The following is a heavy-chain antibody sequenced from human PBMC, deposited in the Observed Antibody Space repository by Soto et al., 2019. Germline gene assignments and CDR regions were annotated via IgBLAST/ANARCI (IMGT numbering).Heavy chain of an antibody. V-gene: IGHV3-33*01. Sequence: LRVSCAASGFTFRNYGMHWVRQAPGKGLEWVAVIWYDGSNKYYADSVKGRFTISRDNSKNTLFVQMNSLRAEDTAVYYCARDPSHGSGSYLDYWGQGTLVTVSS. D-gene: IGHD3-10*01. CDR1: GFTFRNYG. CDR2: IWYDGSNK. CDR3: ARDPSHGSGSYLDY. J-gene: IGHJ4*02.